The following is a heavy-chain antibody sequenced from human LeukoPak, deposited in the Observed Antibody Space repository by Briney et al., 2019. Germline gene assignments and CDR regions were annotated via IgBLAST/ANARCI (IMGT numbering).Heavy chain of an antibody. J-gene: IGHJ3*02. CDR3: ARERGGFCSGTSCYKAFDI. D-gene: IGHD2-2*02. Sequence: QPGGSLRLSCAASGFTFSSYWMTWVRQAPGKGLECVANIKQDGSEKYYVDSVKGRFTISRDSANNSLYLQLNSLRAEDTAVYYCARERGGFCSGTSCYKAFDIWGQGTMVTVSS. CDR2: IKQDGSEK. V-gene: IGHV3-7*01. CDR1: GFTFSSYW.